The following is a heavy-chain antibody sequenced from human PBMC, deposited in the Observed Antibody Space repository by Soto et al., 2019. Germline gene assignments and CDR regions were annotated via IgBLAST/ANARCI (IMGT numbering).Heavy chain of an antibody. CDR3: ARGRAWFGELFNPLNWFDP. D-gene: IGHD3-10*01. CDR1: GGSISRSNW. J-gene: IGHJ5*02. V-gene: IGHV4-4*02. Sequence: QVRLQESGPGLVKPSGTLSLTCAVSGGSISRSNWWSWVRQPPGKGLEWIGEIYHSGSTNYNPSLKSRVTISVDTSKNQFSLKLSSVTAADTAVYYCARGRAWFGELFNPLNWFDPWGQGTLVTVSS. CDR2: IYHSGST.